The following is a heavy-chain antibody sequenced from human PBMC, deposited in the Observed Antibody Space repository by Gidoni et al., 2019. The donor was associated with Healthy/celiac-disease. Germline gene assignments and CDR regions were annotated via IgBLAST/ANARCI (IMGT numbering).Heavy chain of an antibody. CDR3: ARAAVTTVDV. D-gene: IGHD4-17*01. Sequence: QVQLQESGPGLVKPSQTLSLTCTVYGDSISSGGYYWSWIRQHPGKGLEWIGYIYYSGSTYYNPSLRSRVTMSVDTSQNQFSLNLSSVTAADSAVYYCARAAVTTVDVWGQGTTVTVSS. J-gene: IGHJ6*02. CDR1: GDSISSGGYY. CDR2: IYYSGST. V-gene: IGHV4-31*03.